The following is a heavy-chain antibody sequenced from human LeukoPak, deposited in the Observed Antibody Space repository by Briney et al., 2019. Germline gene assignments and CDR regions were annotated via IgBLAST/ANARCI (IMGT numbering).Heavy chain of an antibody. CDR3: AKDSGQWQTYGGFDY. Sequence: TGGSLRLSCAPSGLTFTSSSVSCVRQAPGKGLEWVSVISGSGGSTYYVDSVKGRFTISRDNSKNTLYLQMNSLRAEDTAVYYCAKDSGQWQTYGGFDYWGQGTLVTVSS. V-gene: IGHV3-23*01. D-gene: IGHD6-19*01. J-gene: IGHJ4*02. CDR1: GLTFTSSS. CDR2: ISGSGGST.